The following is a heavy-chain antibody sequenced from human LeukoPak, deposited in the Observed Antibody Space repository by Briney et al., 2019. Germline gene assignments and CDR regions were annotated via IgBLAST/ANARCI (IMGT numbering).Heavy chain of an antibody. CDR1: GFTFDDYA. Sequence: GGSLRLSCAASGFTFDDYAMHWVRQAPGKGLEWVSLISWDGGIIYYADSVKGRFTISRDNAKNSMYMQMNSVRAEDTAVYYCARVVSYGYITTFDYWGQGTLVTVSS. D-gene: IGHD5-18*01. CDR3: ARVVSYGYITTFDY. CDR2: ISWDGGII. J-gene: IGHJ4*02. V-gene: IGHV3-43D*03.